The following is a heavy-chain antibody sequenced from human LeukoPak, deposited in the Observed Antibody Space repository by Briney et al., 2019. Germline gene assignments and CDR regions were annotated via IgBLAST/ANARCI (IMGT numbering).Heavy chain of an antibody. Sequence: GSLRLSCAASGFTFSSYAMNWIRQPPGKGLEWIGYIDYSGNTNYNPSLKSRVTISVDTSKNQFSLKLSSVTAADTAVYYCARGDCSSTSCPIDYWGQGTLVTVSS. J-gene: IGHJ4*02. V-gene: IGHV4-59*01. D-gene: IGHD2-2*01. CDR2: IDYSGNT. CDR3: ARGDCSSTSCPIDY. CDR1: GFTFSSYA.